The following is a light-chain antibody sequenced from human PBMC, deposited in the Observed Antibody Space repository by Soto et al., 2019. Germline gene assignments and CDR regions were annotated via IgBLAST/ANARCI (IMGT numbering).Light chain of an antibody. J-gene: IGKJ3*01. V-gene: IGKV3-20*01. CDR2: GAS. Sequence: EIVLTQSPGTLSLSPGERATLSCRASQSVSSSYLAWYQQKPGQAPRLLIYGASSRATGIPDRFSGSGSGTDFTLTISRLEPEDFAVHYCQQYGSSPTSFTFGPGTKVDIK. CDR3: QQYGSSPTSFT. CDR1: QSVSSSY.